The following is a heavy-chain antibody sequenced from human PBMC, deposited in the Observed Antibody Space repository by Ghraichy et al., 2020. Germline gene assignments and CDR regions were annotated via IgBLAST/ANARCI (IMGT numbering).Heavy chain of an antibody. CDR3: ARSSDSSRDWFDP. CDR1: GFTFSAYT. CDR2: ISSISNHI. J-gene: IGHJ5*02. V-gene: IGHV3-21*01. Sequence: GGSLRLSCAASGFTFSAYTMNWVRQAPGKGLEWVSSISSISNHIYYADSVKGRFTISRDNAKNSLYLQMNSLRAEDTAVYYCARSSDSSRDWFDPWGQGTLVTVSS. D-gene: IGHD3-22*01.